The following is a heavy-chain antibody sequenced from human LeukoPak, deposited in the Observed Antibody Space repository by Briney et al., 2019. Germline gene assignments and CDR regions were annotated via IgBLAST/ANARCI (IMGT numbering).Heavy chain of an antibody. D-gene: IGHD6-6*01. CDR2: TYYSGST. Sequence: SETLSLTRTVIPGSIISSTSDWGWIRQPPGKGLEWIGRTYYSGSTYYNPSLKSRVTISVDTPKNQFSLKLSSVTPANTSVHYCAGHSYSNASFDFWGQGTLVIVSS. CDR1: PGSIISSTSD. CDR3: AGHSYSNASFDF. J-gene: IGHJ4*02. V-gene: IGHV4-39*01.